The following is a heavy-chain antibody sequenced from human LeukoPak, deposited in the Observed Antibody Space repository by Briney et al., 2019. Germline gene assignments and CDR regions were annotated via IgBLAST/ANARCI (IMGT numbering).Heavy chain of an antibody. D-gene: IGHD2-15*01. CDR3: ARGLGYCSGGSCYYYYFDY. J-gene: IGHJ4*02. CDR2: IKQDGSEK. V-gene: IGHV3-7*04. CDR1: GFTFSGYW. Sequence: HPGGSLRLSCAASGFTFSGYWMSWVRQAPGKGLEWVANIKQDGSEKYYVDSVKGRFTISRDNAKNSLYLQMSSLRAEDTAVYYCARGLGYCSGGSCYYYYFDYWGQGTLVTVSS.